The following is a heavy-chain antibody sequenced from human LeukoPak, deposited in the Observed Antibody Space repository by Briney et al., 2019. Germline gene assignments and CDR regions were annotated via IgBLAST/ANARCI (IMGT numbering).Heavy chain of an antibody. CDR3: ARSDYSGSGTYTEFDAFDI. Sequence: PSQTLSLTCAVSGGSISSYYWSWIRQPPGKGLEWIGYIYYTGSTSYNPSLKSRVTISMDTSKNQFSLKLSSVTAADSAVYYCARSDYSGSGTYTEFDAFDIWGQGPMVTVSS. CDR1: GGSISSYY. V-gene: IGHV4-59*01. D-gene: IGHD3-10*01. CDR2: IYYTGST. J-gene: IGHJ3*02.